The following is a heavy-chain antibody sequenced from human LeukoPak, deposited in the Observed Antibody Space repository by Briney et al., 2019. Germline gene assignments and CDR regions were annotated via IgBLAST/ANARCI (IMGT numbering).Heavy chain of an antibody. V-gene: IGHV3-48*03. CDR3: ARDGPPNYYDSFDY. D-gene: IGHD3-22*01. CDR2: ISSSGSTI. CDR1: GFTCSDFE. Sequence: PGGSLRLSCAVSGFTCSDFEMNWVRQAPGKGLEWVSYISSSGSTIYYADSVKGRFTISRDNAKNSLYLQMNSLRAEDTAVYYCARDGPPNYYDSFDYWGQGTLVTVSS. J-gene: IGHJ4*02.